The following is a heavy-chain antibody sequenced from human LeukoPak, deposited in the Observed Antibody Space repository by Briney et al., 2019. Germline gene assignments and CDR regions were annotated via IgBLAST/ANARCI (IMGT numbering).Heavy chain of an antibody. D-gene: IGHD3-22*01. CDR2: IRSKAYGGTT. J-gene: IGHJ3*02. V-gene: IGHV3-49*04. CDR1: GFTFGDYA. CDR3: TRDDDSSGYYWPGAFDI. Sequence: GGSLRLSCTASGFTFGDYAMSWVRQAPGKGLEWVGFIRSKAYGGTTEYAASVKGRFTISRDDSKSIAYLQMNSLKTEDTAVYYCTRDDDSSGYYWPGAFDIWGQGTMVTVSS.